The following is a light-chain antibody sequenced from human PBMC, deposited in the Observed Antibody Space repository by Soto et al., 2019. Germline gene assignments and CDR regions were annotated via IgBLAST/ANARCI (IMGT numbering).Light chain of an antibody. J-gene: IGLJ1*01. V-gene: IGLV1-40*01. CDR1: SPNIGAGYD. CDR2: GNN. CDR3: QSYDSSLSGSYV. Sequence: QAVVTQPPSVSGAPGQRVTISCTGSSPNIGAGYDVHWYQRLPGTAPKVLIYGNNNRPSGVPDRFSGSKSGTSASLAITGLQAEDEADYYCQSYDSSLSGSYVFGTGTKVTVL.